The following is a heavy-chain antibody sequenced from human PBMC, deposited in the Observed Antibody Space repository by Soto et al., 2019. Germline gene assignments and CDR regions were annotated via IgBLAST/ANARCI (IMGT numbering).Heavy chain of an antibody. Sequence: GESLKISCKASGYNFISYWIAWVRQMPGKGLEWMGIIYPGDSDATYSPSLEGQVTFSVDKSITTAYLQWISLKASDTAMYYCARQAYFGSGTYYSDYWGQGTQVTVS. CDR2: IYPGDSDA. CDR1: GYNFISYW. V-gene: IGHV5-51*01. J-gene: IGHJ4*02. CDR3: ARQAYFGSGTYYSDY. D-gene: IGHD3-10*01.